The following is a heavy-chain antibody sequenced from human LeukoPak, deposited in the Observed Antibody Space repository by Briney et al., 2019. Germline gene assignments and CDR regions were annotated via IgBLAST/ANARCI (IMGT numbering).Heavy chain of an antibody. V-gene: IGHV3-23*01. CDR2: ISGSGGST. J-gene: IGHJ6*03. CDR3: AKGGSSGWYEDYYYYYMDV. CDR1: GFTFSSYA. D-gene: IGHD6-19*01. Sequence: PGGSLRLSCAASGFTFSSYAMSWVRQAPGKGLEWVSAISGSGGSTYYADSVKGRFTISRDNSKNTLYLQMNSLRAEDTAVYYCAKGGSSGWYEDYYYYYMDVWGKGTTVTVSS.